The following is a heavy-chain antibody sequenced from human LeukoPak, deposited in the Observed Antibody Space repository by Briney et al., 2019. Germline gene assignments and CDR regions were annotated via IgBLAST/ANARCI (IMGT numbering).Heavy chain of an antibody. CDR3: AKDSSVVVAATTDAFDY. V-gene: IGHV3-23*01. CDR2: ISGSGGST. CDR1: GFTFSSYA. J-gene: IGHJ4*02. Sequence: PGGSLRLSCAASGFTFSSYAMSWVRQAPGKGLEWVSAISGSGGSTYYADSVKGRFTISRDNSKNTLYLQMHSLRAEDTAVYYCAKDSSVVVAATTDAFDYWGQGTLVTVSS. D-gene: IGHD2-15*01.